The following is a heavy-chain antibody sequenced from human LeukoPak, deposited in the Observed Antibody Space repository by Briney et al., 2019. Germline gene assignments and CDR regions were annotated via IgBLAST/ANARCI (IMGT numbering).Heavy chain of an antibody. Sequence: SETLSLTCTVSGGSISSYYWSWIRQPAGKGLEWIGRIYTSGSTNYNPSLKSRVTMSVDTSKNQFSLKLSSVTAADTAVYYCAREGHYYGSGSYLAYWGQGTLVTVSS. CDR1: GGSISSYY. CDR3: AREGHYYGSGSYLAY. J-gene: IGHJ4*02. CDR2: IYTSGST. V-gene: IGHV4-4*07. D-gene: IGHD3-10*01.